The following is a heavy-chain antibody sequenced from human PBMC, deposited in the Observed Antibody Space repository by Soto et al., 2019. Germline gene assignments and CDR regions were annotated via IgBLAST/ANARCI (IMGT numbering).Heavy chain of an antibody. Sequence: SETLSLTCTVSGDSISSYYWSWIRQPPGKGLEYIGYIYYSGSTNYNPSLKSRVTISVDTSKNQFSLKLSSVTAADTAVYYCARVSSSWGLVNYFDYWGQGTLVTVSS. CDR1: GDSISSYY. J-gene: IGHJ4*02. CDR3: ARVSSSWGLVNYFDY. CDR2: IYYSGST. V-gene: IGHV4-59*01. D-gene: IGHD6-13*01.